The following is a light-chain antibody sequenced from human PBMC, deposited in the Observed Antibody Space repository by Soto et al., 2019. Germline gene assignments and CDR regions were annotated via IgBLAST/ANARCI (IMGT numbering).Light chain of an antibody. J-gene: IGLJ1*01. Sequence: QSVLTPPPSVSGSPGQSVTISCTGTSSDVGSYNRVSWYQQPPGTAPKLMIYDVGNRPSGVPDRFSVSKSGNTASLTISGLQADDEADYYCSSYTSSNTYVFGTGTKVTVL. CDR3: SSYTSSNTYV. CDR1: SSDVGSYNR. CDR2: DVG. V-gene: IGLV2-18*02.